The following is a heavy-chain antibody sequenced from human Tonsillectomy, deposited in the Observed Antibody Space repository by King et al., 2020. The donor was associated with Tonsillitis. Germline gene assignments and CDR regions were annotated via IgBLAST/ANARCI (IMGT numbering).Heavy chain of an antibody. Sequence: VQLVESGGGVVQPGRSLRLSCAASGFTFSSYGMHWVRQAPGKGLEWVAVISSDGSGKFYADSVKGRFTISRENSKNTLYLQMNSLRPEDTAVYYCAKDEGELPLSDWGQGTLVAVSS. D-gene: IGHD1-26*01. CDR1: GFTFSSYG. CDR3: AKDEGELPLSD. CDR2: ISSDGSGK. V-gene: IGHV3-30*18. J-gene: IGHJ4*02.